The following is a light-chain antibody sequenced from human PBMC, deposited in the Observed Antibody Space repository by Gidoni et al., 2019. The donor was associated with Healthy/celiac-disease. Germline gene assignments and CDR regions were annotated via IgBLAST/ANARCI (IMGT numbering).Light chain of an antibody. CDR1: SSDVGSYNL. Sequence: QSALTQPASVSGSPGQSITISCTGTSSDVGSYNLVSWYQQHPGKAPKLMIYEVSKRPSGVSNRFSGSKSGNTASLTISGLQAEDEADYLCCSYAGSSRAVFGTGTKVTVL. CDR2: EVS. V-gene: IGLV2-23*02. J-gene: IGLJ1*01. CDR3: CSYAGSSRAV.